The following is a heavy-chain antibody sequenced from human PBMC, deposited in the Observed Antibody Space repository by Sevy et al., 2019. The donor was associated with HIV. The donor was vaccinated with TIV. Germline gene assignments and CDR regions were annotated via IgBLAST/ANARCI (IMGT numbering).Heavy chain of an antibody. J-gene: IGHJ6*02. CDR3: ARDSDYDILTGYDIADYYYYGMDV. Sequence: ASVKVSCKASGYTFTDDYLHWVRQAPGQGLEWMGRIYPNSGNTNYAQKLQGRVTMTTDTSTSTAYMELRSLRSDDTAVYYCARDSDYDILTGYDIADYYYYGMDVWGQGTTVTVSS. D-gene: IGHD3-9*01. V-gene: IGHV1-18*04. CDR2: IYPNSGNT. CDR1: GYTFTDDY.